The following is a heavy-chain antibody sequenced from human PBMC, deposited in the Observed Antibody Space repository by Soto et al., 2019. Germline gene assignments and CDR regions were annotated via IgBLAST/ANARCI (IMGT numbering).Heavy chain of an antibody. Sequence: QVQLVQSGAEVKKPGSSVKVSCKASGGTFSSYAISWLRQAPGQGLEWMGGISPIFGTANYAQKFQGRVKITADESTSTAYMELSSLRSEDKAVYYCAQSEDIVVVPAAHTPPYYYYGMDVWGQGTTVTVSS. D-gene: IGHD2-2*01. V-gene: IGHV1-69*01. CDR2: ISPIFGTA. J-gene: IGHJ6*02. CDR1: GGTFSSYA. CDR3: AQSEDIVVVPAAHTPPYYYYGMDV.